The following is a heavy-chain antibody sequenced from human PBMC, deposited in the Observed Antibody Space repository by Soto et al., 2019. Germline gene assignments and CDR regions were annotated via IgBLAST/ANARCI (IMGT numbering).Heavy chain of an antibody. CDR2: IYYSGST. CDR3: ARGQQLDYYYYGVDV. V-gene: IGHV4-30-4*01. J-gene: IGHJ6*02. D-gene: IGHD6-13*01. CDR1: GGSISSGDYY. Sequence: KPSETLSLTCTVSGGSISSGDYYWSWIRQPPGKGLEWIGYIYYSGSTYYNPSLKSRVTISVDTSKNQFSLKLSSVTAADTAVYYCARGQQLDYYYYGVDVWGQGTTVTVSS.